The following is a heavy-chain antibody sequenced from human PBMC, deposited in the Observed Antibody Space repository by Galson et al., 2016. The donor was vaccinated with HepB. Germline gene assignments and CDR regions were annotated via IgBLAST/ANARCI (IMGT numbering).Heavy chain of an antibody. CDR1: GFTFSSYS. Sequence: SLRLSCAASGFTFSSYSMNWVRQAPGKGLEWVSYISSSSRTIYDADAVPGRLTISSDNAKNSLSRRMSSLRDEDSAVYYCARGRHSGTYNDYWYFELWGRGTLVSVSS. CDR3: ARGRHSGTYNDYWYFEL. V-gene: IGHV3-48*02. D-gene: IGHD1-26*01. J-gene: IGHJ2*01. CDR2: ISSSSRTI.